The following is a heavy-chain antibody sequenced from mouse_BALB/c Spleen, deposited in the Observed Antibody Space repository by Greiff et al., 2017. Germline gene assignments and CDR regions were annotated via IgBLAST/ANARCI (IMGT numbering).Heavy chain of an antibody. CDR1: GYTFTSYW. V-gene: IGHV1S81*02. D-gene: IGHD2-14*01. Sequence: QVQLQQPGAELVKPGASVKLSCKASGYTFTSYWMHWVKQRPGQGLEWIGEINPSNGRTNYNEKFKSKATLTVDKSSSTAYMQLSSLTSEDSAVYYGARVYRYDTYAMDYWGQGTSVTVSS. CDR3: ARVYRYDTYAMDY. J-gene: IGHJ4*01. CDR2: INPSNGRT.